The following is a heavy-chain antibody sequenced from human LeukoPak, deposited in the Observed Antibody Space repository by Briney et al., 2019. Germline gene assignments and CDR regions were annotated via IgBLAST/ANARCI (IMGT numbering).Heavy chain of an antibody. CDR2: INHSGST. CDR1: GGSFSGYY. D-gene: IGHD5-24*01. CDR3: ARGLIDGYVSDY. J-gene: IGHJ4*02. Sequence: SETLSLTCAVYGGSFSGYYWSWIRQPPGKGLEWIGEINHSGSTNYNPSLKSRVTISVDTSKNQFSLKLSPVTAADTAVYYCARGLIDGYVSDYWGQGTLVTVSS. V-gene: IGHV4-34*01.